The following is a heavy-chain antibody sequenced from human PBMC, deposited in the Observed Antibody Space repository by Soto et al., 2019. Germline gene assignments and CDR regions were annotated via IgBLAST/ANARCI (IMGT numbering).Heavy chain of an antibody. D-gene: IGHD6-6*01. Sequence: PGGSLRLSCAASGFTVSSNYMSWVRQAPGKGLEWVSVIYSGGSTYYADSVKGRFTISRDNSKNTLFLQMNSLRAEDTAVYYCAKENSSSSQYYYYYGMDVWGQGTTVTVSS. CDR3: AKENSSSSQYYYYYGMDV. J-gene: IGHJ6*02. CDR1: GFTVSSNY. CDR2: IYSGGST. V-gene: IGHV3-66*01.